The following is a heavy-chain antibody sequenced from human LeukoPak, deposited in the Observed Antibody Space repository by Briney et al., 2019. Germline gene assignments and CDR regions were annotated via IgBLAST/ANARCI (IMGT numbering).Heavy chain of an antibody. CDR3: ARGDLLTIFGVVTIYGMDV. Sequence: ASVKVSCKASGYTFTSYDINWVRQATGQGLERMGWMNPNSGNTGYAQKFQGRVTMTRNTSISTAYMELSSLRSEDTAVYYCARGDLLTIFGVVTIYGMDVWGQGTTVTVSS. V-gene: IGHV1-8*01. D-gene: IGHD3-3*01. CDR1: GYTFTSYD. CDR2: MNPNSGNT. J-gene: IGHJ6*02.